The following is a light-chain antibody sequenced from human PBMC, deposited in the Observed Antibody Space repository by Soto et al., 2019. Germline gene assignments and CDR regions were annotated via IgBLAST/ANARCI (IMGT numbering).Light chain of an antibody. CDR1: QSISSW. CDR2: DAS. J-gene: IGKJ1*01. V-gene: IGKV1-5*01. CDR3: QQYNSYSPWT. Sequence: DIQMTQSPSTLSASVGDRVTISCLASQSISSWLAWYQQKPGKAPKLLIYDASSLESGVPSRFSGSGFGTEFTLTISSLQPDDVATYYCQQYNSYSPWTFGQGTKVEIK.